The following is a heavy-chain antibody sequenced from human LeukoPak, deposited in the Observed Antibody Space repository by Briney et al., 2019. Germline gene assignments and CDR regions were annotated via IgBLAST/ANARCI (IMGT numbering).Heavy chain of an antibody. D-gene: IGHD2-2*01. CDR3: ARDRGGYCSSTSCYRPPHFDY. V-gene: IGHV4-34*01. Sequence: SETLSLTCAVYGGSFSGYYWSWIRQPPGKGLEWIGEINHSGSTNYNPSLKSRVTISVDTSKNQFSLKLSSVTAADTAVYYCARDRGGYCSSTSCYRPPHFDYWGQGTLVTVSS. CDR2: INHSGST. J-gene: IGHJ4*02. CDR1: GGSFSGYY.